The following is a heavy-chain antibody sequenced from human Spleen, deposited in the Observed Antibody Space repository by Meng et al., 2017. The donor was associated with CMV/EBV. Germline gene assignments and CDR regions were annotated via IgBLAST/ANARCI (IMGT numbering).Heavy chain of an antibody. CDR3: ARGYCSGGSCLTQDRIFDH. CDR2: INSDGSDT. Sequence: EVQLVESGGGLVQPGGSLRLSCAASVFTFSSYWMHWVRQGPGKGLVWVSRINSDGSDTRYADSVKGRFTISRDNAKNTLYLQMNSLRAEDTAVYYCARGYCSGGSCLTQDRIFDHWGHGRLVTVYS. D-gene: IGHD2-15*01. CDR1: VFTFSSYW. J-gene: IGHJ5*02. V-gene: IGHV3-74*01.